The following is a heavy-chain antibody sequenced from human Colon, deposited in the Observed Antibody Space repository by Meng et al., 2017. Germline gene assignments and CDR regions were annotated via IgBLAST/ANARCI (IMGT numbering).Heavy chain of an antibody. CDR3: AKDIYDSSGYSYFDF. CDR2: LIPIVGT. J-gene: IGHJ4*02. CDR1: GGTFSLFT. D-gene: IGHD3-22*01. Sequence: QVQLVQSGAEVKKPGSSVKVSCKASGGTFSLFTFSWVRQAPGQGLEWMGRLIPIVGTKYAQKFQDRVTITADKSTSTAYMELSSLRSDDTAVYYCAKDIYDSSGYSYFDFWGQGTLVTVSS. V-gene: IGHV1-69*08.